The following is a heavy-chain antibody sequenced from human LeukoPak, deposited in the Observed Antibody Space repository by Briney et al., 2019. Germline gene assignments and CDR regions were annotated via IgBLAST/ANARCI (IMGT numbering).Heavy chain of an antibody. J-gene: IGHJ4*02. Sequence: SETLSLTCTVSGGSINTYYWSWIRQPPGKGMEWIGYIYYSGSTNYNPSLKSRVTISVDTSKNQFSLKLSSVTAADTAVYYCARHNDDTSSYYFYWGQGTLVTVSS. V-gene: IGHV4-59*08. CDR2: IYYSGST. CDR3: ARHNDDTSSYYFY. CDR1: GGSINTYY. D-gene: IGHD3-22*01.